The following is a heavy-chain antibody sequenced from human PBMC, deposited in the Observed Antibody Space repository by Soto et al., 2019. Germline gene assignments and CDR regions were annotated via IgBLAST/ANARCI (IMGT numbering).Heavy chain of an antibody. D-gene: IGHD2-21*02. CDR1: GFTFSSYG. Sequence: GGSLRLSCAASGFTFSSYGMHWVRQAPGKGLEWVAVIWYDGSNKYYADSVKGRFTISRDNSKNTLYLQMNSLRAEDTAVYYCAKDFPGGGDCYSGNWFDPWGQGTLVTVSS. CDR2: IWYDGSNK. V-gene: IGHV3-30*02. J-gene: IGHJ5*02. CDR3: AKDFPGGGDCYSGNWFDP.